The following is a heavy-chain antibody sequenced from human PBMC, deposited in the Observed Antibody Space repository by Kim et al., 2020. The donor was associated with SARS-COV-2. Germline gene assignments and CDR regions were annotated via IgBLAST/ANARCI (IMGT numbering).Heavy chain of an antibody. J-gene: IGHJ4*02. V-gene: IGHV3-15*01. CDR2: IKSKTDGGTT. CDR3: TSGWRYSSSWYSACPDY. CDR1: GFTFSNAW. D-gene: IGHD6-13*01. Sequence: GGSLRLSCAASGFTFSNAWMSWVRQAPGKGLEWVGRIKSKTDGGTTDYAAPVKGRFTITRDDSKNTLYLQMNSLKTEDTAVYYCTSGWRYSSSWYSACPDYWGQGTLVTVSS.